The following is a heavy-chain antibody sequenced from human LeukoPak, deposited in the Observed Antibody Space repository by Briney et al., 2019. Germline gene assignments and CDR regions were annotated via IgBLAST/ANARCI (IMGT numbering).Heavy chain of an antibody. Sequence: ASVKVSCKASGYTFTSYGISWVRQAPGQGLEWMGWISAYNGNTNYAQKLQGRVTMTTDTSTSTAYMELRSLRSDDTAVYYCARVGELRHFDWLSDNDYWGQGTLVTVSS. CDR2: ISAYNGNT. D-gene: IGHD3-9*01. CDR3: ARVGELRHFDWLSDNDY. J-gene: IGHJ4*02. V-gene: IGHV1-18*01. CDR1: GYTFTSYG.